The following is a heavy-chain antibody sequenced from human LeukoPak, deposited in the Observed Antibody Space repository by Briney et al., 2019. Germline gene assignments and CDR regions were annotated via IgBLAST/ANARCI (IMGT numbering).Heavy chain of an antibody. CDR3: ATPAGYCSSTSCFSFDY. D-gene: IGHD2-2*01. CDR2: IIPIFGTA. V-gene: IGHV1-69*01. CDR1: GGTFSSYA. J-gene: IGHJ4*02. Sequence: ASVKVSCKASGGTFSSYAISWVRRAPGQGLEWMGGIIPIFGTANYAQKFQGRVTITADESTSTAYMELSSLRSEDTAVYYCATPAGYCSSTSCFSFDYWGQGTLVTVSS.